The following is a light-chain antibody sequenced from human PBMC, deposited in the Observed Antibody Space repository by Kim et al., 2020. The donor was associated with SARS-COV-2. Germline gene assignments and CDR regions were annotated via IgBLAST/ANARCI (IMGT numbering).Light chain of an antibody. Sequence: EIVLTQSPGTLSLSPGERATLSCRASQSISSIYLAWYQQKSGQAPRLLIYGAINRATGIPDRFSGSGSGADFTLTIGRLEPEDFGIYYCQQYGSSPRITFGQGTRLEIK. CDR2: GAI. V-gene: IGKV3-20*01. CDR1: QSISSIY. CDR3: QQYGSSPRIT. J-gene: IGKJ5*01.